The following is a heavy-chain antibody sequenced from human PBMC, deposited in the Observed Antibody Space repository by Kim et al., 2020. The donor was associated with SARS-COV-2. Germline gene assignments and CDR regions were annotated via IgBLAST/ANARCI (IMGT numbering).Heavy chain of an antibody. CDR3: ARDYGDYYFQDYYYYMDV. CDR2: ISSSSSTI. J-gene: IGHJ6*03. CDR1: GFTFSSYS. D-gene: IGHD4-17*01. Sequence: GGSLRLSCAASGFTFSSYSMNWVRQAPGKGLEWVSYISSSSSTIYYADSVKGRFTISRDNAKNSLYLQMNSLRDEDTAVYYCARDYGDYYFQDYYYYMDVWGKGTTVTVSS. V-gene: IGHV3-48*02.